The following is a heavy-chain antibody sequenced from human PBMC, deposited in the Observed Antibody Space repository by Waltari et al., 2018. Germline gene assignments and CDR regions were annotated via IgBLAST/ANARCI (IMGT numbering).Heavy chain of an antibody. V-gene: IGHV4-39*01. CDR3: ARRVGIGDYFDY. Sequence: QLQLQESGPGLVKSSETLSLTCTVSGASITSSDHFWAWIRQSPGKGLERIGSINYSGSPHYNPSLKSRVTISVDTSKNQFSLRLSSATAADTGVYYCARRVGIGDYFDYWGQGTLVTVSS. CDR2: INYSGSP. D-gene: IGHD2-21*01. J-gene: IGHJ4*02. CDR1: GASITSSDHF.